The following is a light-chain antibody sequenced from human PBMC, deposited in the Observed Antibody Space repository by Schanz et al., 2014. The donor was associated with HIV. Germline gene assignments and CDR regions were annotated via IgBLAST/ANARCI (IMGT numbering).Light chain of an antibody. CDR2: SNN. J-gene: IGLJ3*02. Sequence: QFVLTQPPSASGTPGQRVTISCSGSSSNFRSNAVNWYQQLPGTAPKLLIYSNNQRPSGVPDRFSGSESGTSASLAISGLQSEDEADYYCGSWDDSLNGWVFGGGTKLTVL. CDR1: SSNFRSNA. CDR3: GSWDDSLNGWV. V-gene: IGLV1-44*01.